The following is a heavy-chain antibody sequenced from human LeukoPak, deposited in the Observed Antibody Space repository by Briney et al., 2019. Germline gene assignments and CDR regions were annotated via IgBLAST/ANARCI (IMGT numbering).Heavy chain of an antibody. CDR2: IRSKAFGETA. J-gene: IGHJ4*02. CDR1: GFTFGDYA. D-gene: IGHD3-16*01. Sequence: PGGSLRLSCTVSGFTFGDYAINWVRQAPGKGLEWVGFIRSKAFGETAEYAASVKGRFTISGDDSKSIAYLQMNSLRAEDTAVYYCAKVSLGGMKFDYWGQGTLVTVSS. CDR3: AKVSLGGMKFDY. V-gene: IGHV3-49*04.